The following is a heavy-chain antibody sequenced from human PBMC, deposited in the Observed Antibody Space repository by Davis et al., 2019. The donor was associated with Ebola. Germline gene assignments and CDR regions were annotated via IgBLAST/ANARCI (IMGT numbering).Heavy chain of an antibody. CDR2: IRSKANSYAT. J-gene: IGHJ6*02. Sequence: GESLKISCAASGFTFSGSAMHWVRQASGKGLEWVGRIRSKANSYATAYAASVKGRFTISRDDSKNTAYLQMNSLRAEDTAVYYCARDRGYSYGTGNYYYGMDVWGQGTTVTVSS. D-gene: IGHD5-18*01. CDR1: GFTFSGSA. CDR3: ARDRGYSYGTGNYYYGMDV. V-gene: IGHV3-73*01.